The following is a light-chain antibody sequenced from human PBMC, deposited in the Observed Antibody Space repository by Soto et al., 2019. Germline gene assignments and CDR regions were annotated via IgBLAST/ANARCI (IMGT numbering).Light chain of an antibody. V-gene: IGKV3-15*01. CDR3: QQLNNGPPLT. CDR1: QSVGSD. J-gene: IGKJ4*01. Sequence: EIVMTQSPATLSVSPGERATLSCRASQSVGSDLVWYQQKPGQAPRLLIYGASTRATGIPARFSASGSGTEFTLTISSLQSEDFAVYYCQQLNNGPPLTFGGGTTVEIK. CDR2: GAS.